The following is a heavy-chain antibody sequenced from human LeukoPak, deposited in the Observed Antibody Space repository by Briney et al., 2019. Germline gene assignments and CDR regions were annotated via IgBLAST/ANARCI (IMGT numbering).Heavy chain of an antibody. CDR2: IRYDGSNK. V-gene: IGHV3-30*02. D-gene: IGHD2-8*01. CDR3: AKDRVLMVYAQYYFDY. CDR1: GFTFSSYG. Sequence: GGSLRLSCAASGFTFSSYGMHWVRQAPGKGLEWVAFIRYDGSNKYYADSVKGRFTISRDNSKNTLYLQMNSLRAEDTAVYYCAKDRVLMVYAQYYFDYWGQGTLVTVSS. J-gene: IGHJ4*02.